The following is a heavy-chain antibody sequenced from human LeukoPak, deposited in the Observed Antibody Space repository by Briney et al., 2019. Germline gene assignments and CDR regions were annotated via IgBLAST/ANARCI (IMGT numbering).Heavy chain of an antibody. CDR3: NAYDSNGARGGAGFDY. J-gene: IGHJ4*02. V-gene: IGHV3-15*07. D-gene: IGHD3-22*01. CDR1: GFTFSSAW. Sequence: GGSLRLSCAASGFTFSSAWMNWVRQAPGKGLEWVGRIKRKTDGETTDYAAPVKGRFTISRDDSKNTLYLQMNSLKTEDTAVFYCNAYDSNGARGGAGFDYWGQGTLVTVSS. CDR2: IKRKTDGETT.